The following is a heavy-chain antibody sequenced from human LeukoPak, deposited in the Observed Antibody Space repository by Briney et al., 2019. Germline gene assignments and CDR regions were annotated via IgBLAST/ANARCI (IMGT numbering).Heavy chain of an antibody. CDR3: AREGIAAAGTIGSSWFDP. CDR2: IYYSGST. J-gene: IGHJ5*02. CDR1: GGSISSYY. Sequence: PSETLSLTCTVSGGSISSYYWSWIRQPPGKGLGWIGYIYYSGSTNYNPSLKSRVTISVDTSKNQFSLKLISVTAADTAVYYCAREGIAAAGTIGSSWFDPWGQGTLVTVSS. V-gene: IGHV4-59*01. D-gene: IGHD6-13*01.